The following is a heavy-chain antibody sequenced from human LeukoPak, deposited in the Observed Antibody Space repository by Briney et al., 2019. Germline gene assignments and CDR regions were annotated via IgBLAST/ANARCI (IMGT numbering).Heavy chain of an antibody. V-gene: IGHV3-74*01. D-gene: IGHD6-13*01. Sequence: GGSLRLSCAASGFTFSSYWMHWVRQAPGKGLVWVSRINSDGSSTSYAESVKGRFTMSRDNAKNTLYLQMNSLKTEDTAVYYCTSSRSSSWYFFDYWGQGTLVTVSS. CDR1: GFTFSSYW. J-gene: IGHJ4*02. CDR3: TSSRSSSWYFFDY. CDR2: INSDGSST.